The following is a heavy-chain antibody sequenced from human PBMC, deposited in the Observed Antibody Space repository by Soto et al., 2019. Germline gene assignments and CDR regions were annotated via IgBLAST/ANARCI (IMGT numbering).Heavy chain of an antibody. V-gene: IGHV1-58*02. CDR2: INAGSGNT. J-gene: IGHJ3*02. CDR1: GYTFTSYA. Sequence: SVKVSCKASGYTFTSYAMHWVRQAPGQRLEWMGWINAGSGNTNYAQKFQERVTITRDMSTSTAYMELSSLRSEDTAVYYCAAGASYYDILTDIRDAFDIWGQGTMVTVSS. CDR3: AAGASYYDILTDIRDAFDI. D-gene: IGHD3-9*01.